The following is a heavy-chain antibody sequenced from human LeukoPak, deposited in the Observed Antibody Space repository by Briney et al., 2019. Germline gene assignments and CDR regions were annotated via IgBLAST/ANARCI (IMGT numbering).Heavy chain of an antibody. CDR1: GYSISSGYY. CDR2: INHSGST. Sequence: PSETLSLTCTVSGYSISSGYYWGWIRQPPGKGLEWIGEINHSGSTNYNPSLKSRVTISVDTSKNQFSLKLSSVTAADTAVYYCARGRMGYCSGGSCYSYYYYYYMDVWGKGTTVTVSS. J-gene: IGHJ6*03. D-gene: IGHD2-15*01. V-gene: IGHV4-38-2*02. CDR3: ARGRMGYCSGGSCYSYYYYYYMDV.